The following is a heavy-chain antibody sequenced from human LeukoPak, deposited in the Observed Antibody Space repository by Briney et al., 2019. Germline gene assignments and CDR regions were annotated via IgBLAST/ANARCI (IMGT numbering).Heavy chain of an antibody. CDR1: GFTFSSYT. CDR2: ISGGSSNT. J-gene: IGHJ4*02. V-gene: IGHV3-23*01. D-gene: IGHD2-15*01. Sequence: GGSLRLSCATSGFTFSSYTMNWVRQAPGKGLEWVSSISGGSSNTYYADSVQGRFTISRDNSKSTIFLQMNSLRAEDTAVYYCATGYCSGDGCRKDYWGQGTLVTVSS. CDR3: ATGYCSGDGCRKDY.